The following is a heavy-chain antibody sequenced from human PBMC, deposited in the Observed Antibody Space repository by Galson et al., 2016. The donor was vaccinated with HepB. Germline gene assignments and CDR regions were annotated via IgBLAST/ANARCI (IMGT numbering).Heavy chain of an antibody. Sequence: SLRLSCAASGFSFRIFGIHWVRQPPGQGLEWVAASWYDESKEISAGFEGRFTISRDNSKNTVYLQMNTLRVEDTAMYFCAKADCSGDRCSHFWGQGTLVTVSS. J-gene: IGHJ4*02. D-gene: IGHD2-15*01. CDR3: AKADCSGDRCSHF. CDR1: GFSFRIFG. V-gene: IGHV3-33*03. CDR2: SWYDESKE.